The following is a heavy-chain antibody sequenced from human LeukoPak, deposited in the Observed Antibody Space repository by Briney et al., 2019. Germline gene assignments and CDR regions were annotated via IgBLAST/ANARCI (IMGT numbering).Heavy chain of an antibody. J-gene: IGHJ5*02. V-gene: IGHV4-30-4*02. CDR2: IYYSGST. Sequence: SETLSLTCTVSGGSISSGDYYWSWIRQPPGKGLEWIGYIYYSGSTYYNPSLKSRVTISVDTSKNQFSLKLSSVTAADTAVYYCAGTSIAAGWWFDPWGQGTLVTVSS. CDR1: GGSISSGDYY. D-gene: IGHD6-6*01. CDR3: AGTSIAAGWWFDP.